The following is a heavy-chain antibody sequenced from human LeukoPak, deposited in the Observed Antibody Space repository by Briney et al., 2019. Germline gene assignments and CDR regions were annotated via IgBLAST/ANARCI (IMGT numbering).Heavy chain of an antibody. Sequence: PGGSLRLSCAASGFTFSDHYMDWVRQAPGKGLEWVGRTRNKANSYTTEYAASVKGRFTISRDDSKNSLYLQMNSLRAEDTALYYCAKDTGDFDWILDVWGQGTTVTVSS. V-gene: IGHV3-72*01. CDR3: AKDTGDFDWILDV. J-gene: IGHJ6*02. CDR1: GFTFSDHY. D-gene: IGHD3-9*01. CDR2: TRNKANSYTT.